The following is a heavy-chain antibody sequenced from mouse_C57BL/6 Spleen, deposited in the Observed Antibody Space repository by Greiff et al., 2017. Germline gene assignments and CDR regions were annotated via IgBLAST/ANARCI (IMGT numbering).Heavy chain of an antibody. J-gene: IGHJ2*01. CDR1: GYAFTNYL. Sequence: QVQLQQSGAELVRPGTSVKVSCKASGYAFTNYLIEWVKQRPGQGLEWIGVLNPGSGGTNYNEKFKGKATLTADKSSSTAYMQLSSLTSEDSAVYFCARFRDYGSSRYYFDYWGQGTTLTVSS. V-gene: IGHV1-54*01. CDR2: LNPGSGGT. CDR3: ARFRDYGSSRYYFDY. D-gene: IGHD1-1*01.